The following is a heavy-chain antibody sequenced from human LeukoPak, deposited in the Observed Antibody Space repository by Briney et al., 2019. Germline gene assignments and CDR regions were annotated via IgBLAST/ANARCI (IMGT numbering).Heavy chain of an antibody. Sequence: PSETPSLTCTVSGGSITSYYWMWIRQPAGKGLEWIGRFYISENTKQYRPSLQTRVTVSPDTSKNQFSLKLNSLTAADTAVYYCARGSYGHIDHWGQGILVTVSS. V-gene: IGHV4-4*07. CDR3: ARGSYGHIDH. CDR2: FYISENT. CDR1: GGSITSYY. D-gene: IGHD3-16*01. J-gene: IGHJ4*02.